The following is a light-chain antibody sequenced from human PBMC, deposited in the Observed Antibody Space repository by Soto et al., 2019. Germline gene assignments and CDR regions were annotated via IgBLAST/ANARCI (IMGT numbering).Light chain of an antibody. V-gene: IGKV1-39*01. CDR2: AAS. CDR1: QSISSY. CDR3: RQSYSTPYT. J-gene: IGKJ2*01. Sequence: DIQMTQSPSSLSASVGDRVTITCRASQSISSYLNWYQQKPGKAPKLLLYAASSLQSGVSSRFSGRGTGTDFTLTISSLQPEDYATYYCRQSYSTPYTFGQGTKLEIK.